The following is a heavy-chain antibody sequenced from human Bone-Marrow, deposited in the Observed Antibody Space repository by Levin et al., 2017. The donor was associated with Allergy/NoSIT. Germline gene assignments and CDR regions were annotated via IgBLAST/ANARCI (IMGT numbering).Heavy chain of an antibody. V-gene: IGHV3-21*01. CDR1: GFTFSTYS. CDR2: ITTSGTYI. CDR3: ARGFGLEHYYYYGMDV. J-gene: IGHJ6*02. D-gene: IGHD3/OR15-3a*01. Sequence: SGGSLRLSCTSSGFTFSTYSMDWVRQAPGKGLQWVASITTSGTYIYYTDSVKGRFTISRDNAKNSLFLQMNRLRAEDTAVYYCARGFGLEHYYYYGMDVWGQGTTVTVSS.